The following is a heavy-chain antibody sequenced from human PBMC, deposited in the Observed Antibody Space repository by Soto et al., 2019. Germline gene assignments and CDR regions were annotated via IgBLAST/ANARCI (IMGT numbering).Heavy chain of an antibody. CDR1: GFTFSSYW. CDR2: INSDGSTT. D-gene: IGHD3-16*01. J-gene: IGHJ4*02. Sequence: HPGGSLRLSCAASGFTFSSYWMHWVRQVPGKGLVWVSRINSDGSTTSYADSVKGRFTISRDNSKNTLSLQMNSLRVEDSAVYYCVPRKGDPFTWGPGTLVTVSS. CDR3: VPRKGDPFT. V-gene: IGHV3-74*01.